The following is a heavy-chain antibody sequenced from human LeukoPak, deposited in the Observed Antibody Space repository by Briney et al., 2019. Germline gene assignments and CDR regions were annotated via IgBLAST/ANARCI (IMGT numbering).Heavy chain of an antibody. CDR2: INPNSGGT. J-gene: IGHJ6*02. Sequence: ASVKVSCKASGYTFTGHYMHWVRQAPGQGLEWMGWINPNSGGTNYAQKFQGWVTMTRDTSISTAYMELSRLRSDDTAVYYCARDYYDSSGYFYYYYGTDVWGQGTTVTVSS. CDR1: GYTFTGHY. D-gene: IGHD3-22*01. CDR3: ARDYYDSSGYFYYYYGTDV. V-gene: IGHV1-2*04.